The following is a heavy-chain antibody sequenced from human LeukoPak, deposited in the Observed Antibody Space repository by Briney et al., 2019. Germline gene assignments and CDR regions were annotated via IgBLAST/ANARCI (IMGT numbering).Heavy chain of an antibody. CDR1: GFTVSSNY. CDR3: ARSPNYYYGMDV. J-gene: IGHJ6*02. Sequence: GGSLRLSCAASGFTVSSNYMSWVRQAPGKGLGWVSVIYSGGSTYYADSVKGRFTISRDNSKNTLYLQMNSLRAEDTAVYYCARSPNYYYGMDVWGQGTTVTVSS. CDR2: IYSGGST. V-gene: IGHV3-66*01.